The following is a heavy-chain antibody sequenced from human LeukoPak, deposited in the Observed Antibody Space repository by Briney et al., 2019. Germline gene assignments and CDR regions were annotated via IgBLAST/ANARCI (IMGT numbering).Heavy chain of an antibody. CDR1: GFAFSSYW. Sequence: GGSLRLSCAASGFAFSSYWLHWVRQAPGKGLVWVSCVNSGGSSTNYADSVEGRFTVSRDNAKNTLFLQMNSLRVEDTALYYCVSGDYGNYWGQGTLVTVSS. J-gene: IGHJ4*02. D-gene: IGHD4-17*01. CDR3: VSGDYGNY. CDR2: VNSGGSST. V-gene: IGHV3-74*01.